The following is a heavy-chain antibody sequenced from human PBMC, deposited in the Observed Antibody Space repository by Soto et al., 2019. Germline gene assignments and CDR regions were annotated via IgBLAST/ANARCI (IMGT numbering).Heavy chain of an antibody. CDR3: ARGGKDVYYYYGMDV. CDR2: IIPIFGTA. Sequence: VQSGAEVKNPGASVKVSCKASGGTFSSYAISWVRQAPGQGLEWMGGIIPIFGTANYAQKFQGRVTITADESTSTAYMELSSLRSEDTAVYYCARGGKDVYYYYGMDVWGQGTTVTVSS. CDR1: GGTFSSYA. J-gene: IGHJ6*02. V-gene: IGHV1-69*13. D-gene: IGHD2-15*01.